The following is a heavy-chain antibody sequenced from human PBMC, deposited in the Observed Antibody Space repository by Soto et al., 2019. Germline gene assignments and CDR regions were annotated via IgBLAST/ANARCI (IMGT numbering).Heavy chain of an antibody. Sequence: GTSVKVCCKASGGTFSSYAISWVRQAPGQGLEWMGGIIPIFGTANYAQKFQGRVTITADKSTSTAYMELSSLRSEDTAVYYCARVLYCTNGVCYTGGRKYYYYVMDVCGQGSTVIVS. CDR1: GGTFSSYA. CDR2: IIPIFGTA. V-gene: IGHV1-69*06. CDR3: ARVLYCTNGVCYTGGRKYYYYVMDV. D-gene: IGHD2-8*01. J-gene: IGHJ6*02.